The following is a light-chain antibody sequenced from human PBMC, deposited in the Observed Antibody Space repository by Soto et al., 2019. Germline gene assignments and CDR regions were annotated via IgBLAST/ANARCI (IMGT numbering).Light chain of an antibody. Sequence: ESLLTQSPATLSLSPGERATLSCRASQSVSRYLAWYQQKPGQAPRLLIYETSTRAPGIPARFSGSGSGTDFTLTISSLEPEDFAVYYCQQRSNWPRGTFGQGTKVEIK. J-gene: IGKJ1*01. CDR3: QQRSNWPRGT. CDR2: ETS. CDR1: QSVSRY. V-gene: IGKV3-11*01.